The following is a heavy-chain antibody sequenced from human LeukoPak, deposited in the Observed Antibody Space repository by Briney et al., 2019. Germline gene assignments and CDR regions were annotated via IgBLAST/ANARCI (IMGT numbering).Heavy chain of an antibody. J-gene: IGHJ4*02. D-gene: IGHD1-26*01. CDR1: GYTFTSYG. V-gene: IGHV1-18*01. CDR3: AKRGATHFDY. Sequence: GASVKVSCKASGYTFTSYGISWVRQAPGQGLEWMGWISAYNGNTNYAQKFQGRVTITADESTSTAYMELSSLRSEDTAVYYCAKRGATHFDYWGQGTLVTVSS. CDR2: ISAYNGNT.